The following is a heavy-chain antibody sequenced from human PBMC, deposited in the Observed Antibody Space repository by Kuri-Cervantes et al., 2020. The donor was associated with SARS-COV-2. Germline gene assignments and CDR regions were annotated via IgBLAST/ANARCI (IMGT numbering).Heavy chain of an antibody. D-gene: IGHD3-3*01. CDR3: ARQNTIFGVVITDAFDI. Sequence: ESLKISCAVYGGSFSGYYWSWIRQPPGKGLEWIGEINHSGSTNYNPSLKSRVTISVDTSKNQFSLRLSSVTAADTAVYYCARQNTIFGVVITDAFDIWGQGTMVTVSS. J-gene: IGHJ3*02. CDR1: GGSFSGYY. V-gene: IGHV4-34*01. CDR2: INHSGST.